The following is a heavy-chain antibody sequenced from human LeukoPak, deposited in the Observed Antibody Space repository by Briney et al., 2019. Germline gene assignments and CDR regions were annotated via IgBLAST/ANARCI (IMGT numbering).Heavy chain of an antibody. CDR1: GFTFSSYA. CDR3: ARAGYSSSWYVFGWFDP. CDR2: ISSNGGST. D-gene: IGHD6-13*01. J-gene: IGHJ5*02. V-gene: IGHV3-64*01. Sequence: GGSLRLSCAASGFTFSSYAMHWVRQAPGKGLEYVSAISSNGGSTYYANSVKGRFTISRDNSKNTLYLQMGSLRAEDMAVYYCARAGYSSSWYVFGWFDPWGQGTLVTVSS.